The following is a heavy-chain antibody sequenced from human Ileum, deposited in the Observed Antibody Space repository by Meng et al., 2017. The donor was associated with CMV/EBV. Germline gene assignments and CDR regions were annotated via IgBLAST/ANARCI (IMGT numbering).Heavy chain of an antibody. D-gene: IGHD4-23*01. CDR2: IYSGGST. Sequence: GALKISCAASGFTVSSNYMSWVRQAPGKGLEWVSVIYSGGSTYYADSVKGRFTISRDNSKNTLYLQMNSLRAEDTAVYYCASPKWGYGGNGGGDYYYYGMDVWGQGTTVTVSS. J-gene: IGHJ6*02. CDR3: ASPKWGYGGNGGGDYYYYGMDV. V-gene: IGHV3-53*01. CDR1: GFTVSSNY.